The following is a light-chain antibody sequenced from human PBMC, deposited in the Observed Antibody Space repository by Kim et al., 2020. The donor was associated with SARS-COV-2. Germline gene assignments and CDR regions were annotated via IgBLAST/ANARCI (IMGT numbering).Light chain of an antibody. CDR1: SLRSYY. Sequence: SSALTQDPAVSVALGQTVRITCQGDSLRSYYTSWYQQKPGQAPVLVIYAKNNRPSGIPDRFSGSSSGNTASLTITGAQTEDEADYYCNSRDSTGNHWVFGGGTQLTVL. CDR3: NSRDSTGNHWV. J-gene: IGLJ3*02. V-gene: IGLV3-19*01. CDR2: AKN.